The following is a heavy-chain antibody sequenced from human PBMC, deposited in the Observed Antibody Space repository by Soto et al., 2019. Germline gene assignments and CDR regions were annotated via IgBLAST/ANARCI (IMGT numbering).Heavy chain of an antibody. D-gene: IGHD3-10*01. V-gene: IGHV4-30-4*01. CDR2: IYYSGST. CDR3: AREDYYGSGSDGSYYYGMDV. CDR1: GGSISGGDYY. Sequence: SETLSLTCTVSGGSISGGDYYWSWIRQPPGKGLEWIGYIYYSGSTYYNPSLKSRVTISVDTSKNQFSLKLSSVTAADTAAYYCAREDYYGSGSDGSYYYGMDVWGQGTTVTVSS. J-gene: IGHJ6*02.